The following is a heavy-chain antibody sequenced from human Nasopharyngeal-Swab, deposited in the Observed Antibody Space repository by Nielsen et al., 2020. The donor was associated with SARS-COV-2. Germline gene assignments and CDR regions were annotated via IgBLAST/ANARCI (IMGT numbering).Heavy chain of an antibody. CDR2: IYYSGST. CDR3: ARAARYSSTWSLPYDAFDI. J-gene: IGHJ3*02. Sequence: RQSRGQGREWIGYIYYSGSTYYNPSLKSRLTISVDTSKNQFSLKLSSVTAADTAVYYCARAARYSSTWSLPYDAFDIWGQGTMVTVSS. D-gene: IGHD6-13*01. V-gene: IGHV4-31*02.